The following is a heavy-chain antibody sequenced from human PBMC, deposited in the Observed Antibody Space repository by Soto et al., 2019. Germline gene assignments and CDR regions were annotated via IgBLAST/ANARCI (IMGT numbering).Heavy chain of an antibody. D-gene: IGHD3-22*01. CDR2: ISYDGSNK. J-gene: IGHJ4*02. V-gene: IGHV3-30*18. Sequence: GGSLRLSCAASGFTFSSYGMHWVRQAPGKGLEWVAVISYDGSNKYYADSVKGRFTISRDNSKNTLYLQMNSLRAEDTAVYYCAKGDSSGYYFYYFDYWGQGTLVTVSS. CDR3: AKGDSSGYYFYYFDY. CDR1: GFTFSSYG.